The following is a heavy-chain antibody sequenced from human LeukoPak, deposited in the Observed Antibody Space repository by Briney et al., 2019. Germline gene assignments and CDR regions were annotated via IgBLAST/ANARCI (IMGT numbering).Heavy chain of an antibody. CDR1: RFTFSSYS. D-gene: IGHD3-9*01. J-gene: IGHJ4*02. CDR2: INNVGSHI. CDR3: ARDPTHYLRYGYFDY. Sequence: GGSLRLSCAASRFTFSSYSMNWVRQAPGKGLEWVSSINNVGSHIYYADSVRGRFIISRDNAKNSFFLQMSNLRAEDTAVYYCARDPTHYLRYGYFDYWGQGILVTVSS. V-gene: IGHV3-21*01.